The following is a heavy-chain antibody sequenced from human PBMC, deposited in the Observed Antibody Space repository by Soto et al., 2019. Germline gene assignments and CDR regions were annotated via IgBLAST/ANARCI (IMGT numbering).Heavy chain of an antibody. CDR1: GFTFSSNA. J-gene: IGHJ4*02. D-gene: IGHD4-17*01. V-gene: IGHV3-23*01. CDR2: ISGSGATT. Sequence: EVRLLESGGGLVQPGGSLRLSCAASGFTFSSNAMSWVRQAPGKGLEWVSAISGSGATTYYADSVKGRFTISRDNSKNTLYLQMNSLRAEDRAVYYCAKHLMTTVTKGGLDYWGQGTLATVSS. CDR3: AKHLMTTVTKGGLDY.